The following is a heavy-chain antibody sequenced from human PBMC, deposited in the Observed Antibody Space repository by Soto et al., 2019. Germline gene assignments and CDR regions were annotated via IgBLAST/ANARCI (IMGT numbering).Heavy chain of an antibody. CDR3: ARAEDYYYYYGLAA. V-gene: IGHV1-18*01. CDR2: ISIYIGST. CDR1: GYTFTNYG. Sequence: ASVKVSCKASGYTFTNYGISWVRQAPGQGLEWMGWISIYIGSTDYAQNFQGRVTMTADTSSSTAYMELRSLRSDDTAVYYCARAEDYYYYYGLAAWGQGTAVTVAS. J-gene: IGHJ6*02.